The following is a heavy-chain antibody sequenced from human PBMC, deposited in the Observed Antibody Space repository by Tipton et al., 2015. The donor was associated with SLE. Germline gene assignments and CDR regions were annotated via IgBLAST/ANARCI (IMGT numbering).Heavy chain of an antibody. D-gene: IGHD6-19*01. CDR2: INAGNGNT. Sequence: QSGAEVKKPGASVKVSCKASGYTFISYDINWVRQATGQGLEWVGWINAGNGNTRYSQKFQDRVTITRDTSATTVFMELSSLKSEDTSVYFCAREKATKGSGWVRSYNWFDAWGPGTLVTVSS. J-gene: IGHJ5*02. V-gene: IGHV1-3*01. CDR1: GYTFISYD. CDR3: AREKATKGSGWVRSYNWFDA.